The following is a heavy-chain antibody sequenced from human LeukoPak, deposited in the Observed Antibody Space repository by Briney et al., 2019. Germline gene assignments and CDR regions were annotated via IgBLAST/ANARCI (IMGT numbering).Heavy chain of an antibody. CDR3: ARGYTIFGD. CDR2: IYYSGST. D-gene: IGHD3-3*01. CDR1: GGSISSYY. J-gene: IGHJ4*02. V-gene: IGHV4-59*01. Sequence: PSETLSLTCTVSGGSISSYYWSWIRQPPGKGLEWIGYIYYSGSTNYNPSLKSRVTISVDTSKNQFSLKLSSVTAADTAVYYCARGYTIFGDRGQGTLVTVSS.